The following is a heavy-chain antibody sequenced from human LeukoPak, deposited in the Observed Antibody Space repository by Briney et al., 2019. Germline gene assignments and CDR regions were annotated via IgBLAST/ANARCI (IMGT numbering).Heavy chain of an antibody. CDR2: IRDSGTT. CDR1: GFTFSTYP. D-gene: IGHD6-19*01. J-gene: IGHJ4*02. V-gene: IGHV3-69-1*01. Sequence: GGSLRLSCAASGFTFSTYPMNWVRQAPGKGLEWISHIRDSGTTDYADSVKGRFTISRDNAKNSLYLQMNSLRAEDTAVYYCAREARTGGCNDYWGQGTLVTVSS. CDR3: AREARTGGCNDY.